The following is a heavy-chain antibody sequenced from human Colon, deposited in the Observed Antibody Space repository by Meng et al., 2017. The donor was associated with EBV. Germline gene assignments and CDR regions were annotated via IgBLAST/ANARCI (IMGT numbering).Heavy chain of an antibody. CDR2: IDHRGNT. CDR1: GGSFRDYY. Sequence: QLQQSGAGRLKPAETRSRSCAVYGGSFRDYYWTWIRHPPGKGLEWIGEIDHRGNTKYNPSLKSRVTISLDTSKKQFSLKVSSVTAADSAVYYCARRGPSGNFSPWSQGALVTVSS. D-gene: IGHD3-10*01. V-gene: IGHV4-34*01. J-gene: IGHJ5*02. CDR3: ARRGPSGNFSP.